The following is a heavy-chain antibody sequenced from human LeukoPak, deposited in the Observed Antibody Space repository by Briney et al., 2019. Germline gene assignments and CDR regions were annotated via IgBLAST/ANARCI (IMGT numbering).Heavy chain of an antibody. D-gene: IGHD3-10*01. V-gene: IGHV3-23*01. CDR3: AKNYNYYGSGTYFAYFDS. CDR1: GLTLRTSA. J-gene: IGHJ4*02. Sequence: GGPLSLSCALSGLTLRTSAMTGAGKAPGKGLEGVFGISGGGDSIFPADSVKGRFTISRDNSKNTLYLQMNSLRVEDTAIYHCAKNYNYYGSGTYFAYFDSWGQGTLVTVSS. CDR2: ISGGGDSI.